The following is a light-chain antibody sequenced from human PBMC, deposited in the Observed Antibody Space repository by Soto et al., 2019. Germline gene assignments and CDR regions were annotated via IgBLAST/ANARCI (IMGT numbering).Light chain of an antibody. J-gene: IGLJ1*01. CDR3: CSYVGSDTYV. CDR2: DVN. V-gene: IGLV2-11*01. CDR1: SSDVGGYNY. Sequence: QSALTQPRSVSGSPGQSLTISCTGTSSDVGGYNYVSWYQQHPGKGPKLMVYDVNKRPSGVPDRFSGSKSGNTASLTISGLQVEDEADYYCCSYVGSDTYVFAAGTKVTVL.